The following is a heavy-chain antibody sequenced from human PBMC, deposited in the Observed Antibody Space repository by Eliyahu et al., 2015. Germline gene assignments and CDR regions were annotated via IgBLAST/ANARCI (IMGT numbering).Heavy chain of an antibody. CDR2: XSSRGDNT. D-gene: IGHD3/OR15-3a*01. V-gene: IGHV3-23*01. J-gene: IGHJ4*02. CDR1: GXNFATFX. CDR3: VHLVPNYDFWSGYNGFDY. Sequence: EVRLLESGGGVVPPGGSLXLXCAASGXNFATFXMSWGCHPLGEGXEGVAGXSSRGDNTYYPDSVKGRFTASRDNSRNILYLQMNSLRGEDTALYYCVHLVPNYDFWSGYNGFDYWGQGAPVTVSS.